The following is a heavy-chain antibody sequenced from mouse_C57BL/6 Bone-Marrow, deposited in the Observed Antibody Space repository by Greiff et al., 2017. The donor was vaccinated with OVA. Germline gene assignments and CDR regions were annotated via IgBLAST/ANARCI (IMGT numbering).Heavy chain of an antibody. CDR1: GFSLTSYA. D-gene: IGHD2-2*01. CDR2: IWTGGGT. J-gene: IGHJ2*01. V-gene: IGHV2-9-1*01. Sequence: VMLVESGPGLVAPSQSLSITCTVSGFSLTSYAISWVRQPPGKGLEWLGVIWTGGGTNYNSALKSRLSISKDNSKSQVFLKMNSLQTDDTARYYCARMGGYGYDAYFDYWGQGTTHTVSS. CDR3: ARMGGYGYDAYFDY.